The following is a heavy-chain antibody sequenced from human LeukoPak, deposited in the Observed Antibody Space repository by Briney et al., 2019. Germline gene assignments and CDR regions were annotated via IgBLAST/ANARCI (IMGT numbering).Heavy chain of an antibody. V-gene: IGHV4-39*01. CDR2: IYYRKNT. J-gene: IGHJ4*02. Sequence: SETLSLTCTVSGGSISGSSAYWGWIRQPPGKGLEWIGSIYYRKNTYYNPSLKSRVTISADTSKNQFSLTLGSVSATDTAVYYCASPRGFSYGYFDYWGQGTLVTVSS. CDR1: GGSISGSSAY. D-gene: IGHD5-18*01. CDR3: ASPRGFSYGYFDY.